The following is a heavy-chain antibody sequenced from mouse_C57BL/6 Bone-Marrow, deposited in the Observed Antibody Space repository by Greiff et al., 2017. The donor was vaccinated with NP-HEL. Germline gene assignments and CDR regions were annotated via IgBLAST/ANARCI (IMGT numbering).Heavy chain of an antibody. V-gene: IGHV1-62-2*01. J-gene: IGHJ2*01. CDR2: FYPGSGSI. Sequence: QVQLKESGAELVKPGASVKLSCKASGYTFTEYTIHWVKQRSGQGLEWIGWFYPGSGSIKYNEKFKDKATLTADKSSSTVYMELSRLTSEDSAVYFCARHASAYYSNYDFFDYWGQGTTLTVSS. CDR1: GYTFTEYT. D-gene: IGHD2-5*01. CDR3: ARHASAYYSNYDFFDY.